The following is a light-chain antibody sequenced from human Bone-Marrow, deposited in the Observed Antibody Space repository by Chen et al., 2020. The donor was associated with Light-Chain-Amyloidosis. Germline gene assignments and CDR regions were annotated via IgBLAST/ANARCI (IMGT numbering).Light chain of an antibody. CDR3: QVLDRSSDRTV. CDR2: DDS. Sequence: SYVLTQPSSVTVAPGQTATIACGGNTIGSTSVHWYQQTPGQAPLLVVYDDSDRPSGIPVRLSGSNSGNTATLDISRFEAGDVDDHCCQVLDRSSDRTVFCGGTKLTFL. CDR1: TIGSTS. V-gene: IGLV3-21*02. J-gene: IGLJ2*01.